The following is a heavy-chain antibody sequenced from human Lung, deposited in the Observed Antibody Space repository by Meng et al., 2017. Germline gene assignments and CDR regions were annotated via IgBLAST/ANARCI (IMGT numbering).Heavy chain of an antibody. CDR3: SGHVDY. J-gene: IGHJ4*01. CDR2: MKSNVDGGTV. Sequence: VQLGESWEGFVKPGGSLRLSGAASGFTFSTAWMTWVRQAPGKGLEWIGRMKSNVDGGTVDYAAAVKGRFFISRDDSENTFYLQMNSLKTEDTAVYYCSGHVDYWGHGTLVTVSS. CDR1: GFTFSTAW. V-gene: IGHV3-15*01.